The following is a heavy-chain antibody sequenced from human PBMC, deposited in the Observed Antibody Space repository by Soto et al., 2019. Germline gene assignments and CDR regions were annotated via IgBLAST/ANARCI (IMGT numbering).Heavy chain of an antibody. J-gene: IGHJ6*02. Sequence: GASLKVSCKASGYTFTNYDMHWVRQAPGQGLEWMGIINPSGGSTSYAQKFQGRVTMTRDTSTSTVYMELSSLRSEDTAVYYCARGGNTIFGVVISPTYYYYGMDVWGQGTTVTVSS. CDR1: GYTFTNYD. CDR2: INPSGGST. CDR3: ARGGNTIFGVVISPTYYYYGMDV. D-gene: IGHD3-3*01. V-gene: IGHV1-46*01.